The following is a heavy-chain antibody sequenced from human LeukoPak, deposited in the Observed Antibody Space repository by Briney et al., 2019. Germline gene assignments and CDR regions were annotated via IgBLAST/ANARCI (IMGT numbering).Heavy chain of an antibody. CDR3: ARDLNTMVRGDYYYGMDV. Sequence: PSETLSLTCTVSGGSISSGSYYWSWIRQPAGKGLEWIGRIYTSGSTNYNPSLKSRVTISVDTSKNQFSLKLSSVTAADAAVYYCARDLNTMVRGDYYYGMDVWGQGTTVTVSS. V-gene: IGHV4-61*02. CDR2: IYTSGST. D-gene: IGHD3-10*01. CDR1: GGSISSGSYY. J-gene: IGHJ6*02.